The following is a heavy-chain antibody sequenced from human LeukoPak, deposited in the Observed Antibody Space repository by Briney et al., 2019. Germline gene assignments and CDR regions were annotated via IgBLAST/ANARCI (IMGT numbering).Heavy chain of an antibody. D-gene: IGHD1-1*01. V-gene: IGHV3-66*01. CDR1: GFTLSSNY. CDR2: IYTGGST. Sequence: GGSLRLFCAASGFTLSSNYMSWGRQAPGKGLEGVSVIYTGGSTYYADSVLGRFTISIDNSKNQLFLQMSSLRADDTAVYYFLRGAGNNFNFYFDLWGRGTLVTVSS. J-gene: IGHJ2*01. CDR3: LRGAGNNFNFYFDL.